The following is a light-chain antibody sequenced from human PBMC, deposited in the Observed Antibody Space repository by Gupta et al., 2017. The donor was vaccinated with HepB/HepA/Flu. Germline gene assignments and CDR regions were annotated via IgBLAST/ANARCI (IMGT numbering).Light chain of an antibody. V-gene: IGKV1-5*03. CDR1: QSITNW. Sequence: IQMTQSPSTLSASVGDRVTITCRASQSITNWLAWYQQKPGKAPKLLIYRASSLESGVPSRFSGSGSGTEFALTISRLQSDDFATYFCQQDNIYPWTFGQGTKVEIK. J-gene: IGKJ1*01. CDR3: QQDNIYPWT. CDR2: RAS.